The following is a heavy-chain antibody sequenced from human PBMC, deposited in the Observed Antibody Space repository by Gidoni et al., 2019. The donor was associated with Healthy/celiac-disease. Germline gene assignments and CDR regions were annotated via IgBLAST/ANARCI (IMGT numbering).Heavy chain of an antibody. Sequence: EVQLVESGGGLVKPGGSLRLSCAASGFTFSSYSMNWVRQAPGKGLEWVSSISSSSSYIYYADSVKGRFTISRDNAKNSLYLQMNSLRAEDTAVYYCARDGGVVPAAKNAFDIWGQGTMVTVSS. V-gene: IGHV3-21*01. CDR3: ARDGGVVPAAKNAFDI. CDR1: GFTFSSYS. CDR2: ISSSSSYI. J-gene: IGHJ3*02. D-gene: IGHD2-2*01.